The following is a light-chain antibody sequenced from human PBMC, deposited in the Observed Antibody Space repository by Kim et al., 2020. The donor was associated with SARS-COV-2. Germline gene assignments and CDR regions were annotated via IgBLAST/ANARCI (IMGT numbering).Light chain of an antibody. J-gene: IGLJ2*01. V-gene: IGLV3-25*03. Sequence: SYELTQPPSVSVSPGQTARITCSGDALPKQDVYWYQQKPGQAPVLVIYNDSERPSGIPERFSGSSSGTTVTLTISGVQAEDEADYYCQSADSSGTVVFGGGTKLTVL. CDR1: ALPKQD. CDR3: QSADSSGTVV. CDR2: NDS.